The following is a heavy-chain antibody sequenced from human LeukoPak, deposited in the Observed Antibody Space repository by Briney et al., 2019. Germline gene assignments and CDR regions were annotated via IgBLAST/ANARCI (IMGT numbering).Heavy chain of an antibody. CDR3: ARDTYYYDSSGYNDAFDI. V-gene: IGHV4-38-2*02. J-gene: IGHJ3*02. CDR2: INYSEKP. D-gene: IGHD3-22*01. Sequence: PSETLSLTCSVSGYSIRSGYHWAWIRQPPGKGLEWIGSINYSEKPYYNPSLKSRVTISVDTSKNQFSLKLSSVTAADTAVYYCARDTYYYDSSGYNDAFDIWGQGTMVTVSS. CDR1: GYSIRSGYH.